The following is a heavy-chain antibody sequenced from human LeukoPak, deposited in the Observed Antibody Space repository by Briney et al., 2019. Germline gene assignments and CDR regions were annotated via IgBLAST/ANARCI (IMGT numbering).Heavy chain of an antibody. V-gene: IGHV3-30*03. Sequence: GGSLRLSCAASGFPFSDYGMYWVRQAPGKGLEWLAVISHDGSNKYYADSVKGRFTISRDNSKNTLYLQMNSLRAEDTAVYYCARRTDAFDIWGQGTMVTVSS. CDR1: GFPFSDYG. J-gene: IGHJ3*02. CDR3: ARRTDAFDI. CDR2: ISHDGSNK. D-gene: IGHD1-14*01.